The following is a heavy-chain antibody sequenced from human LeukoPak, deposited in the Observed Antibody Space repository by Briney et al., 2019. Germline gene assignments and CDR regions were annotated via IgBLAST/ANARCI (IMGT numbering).Heavy chain of an antibody. J-gene: IGHJ4*02. CDR1: GFTVSNFW. V-gene: IGHV3-74*01. Sequence: GGSLRLSCEVSGFTVSNFWMHWVRQGPGKGLEWVARINTDGKVTNYADFVKGRATISRNNAKNTLFLEMSGLRADDTAVYYCSRGYNYRFDFWGQGTLVVVSS. CDR3: SRGYNYRFDF. CDR2: INTDGKVT. D-gene: IGHD3-22*01.